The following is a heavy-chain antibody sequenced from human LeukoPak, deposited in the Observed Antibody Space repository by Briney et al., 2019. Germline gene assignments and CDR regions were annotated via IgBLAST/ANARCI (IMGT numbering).Heavy chain of an antibody. CDR3: ARDTMTLHYYYGMDV. CDR1: GFTFSSYA. Sequence: PGGSLRLSCAASGFTFSSYAMHWVRQAPGKGLEWVAVISYDGSNKYYADSVKGRFTISRDNSKNTLYLQMNSLRAEDTAVYYCARDTMTLHYYYGMDVWGQGTTVTVSS. CDR2: ISYDGSNK. V-gene: IGHV3-30*04. J-gene: IGHJ6*02. D-gene: IGHD3-22*01.